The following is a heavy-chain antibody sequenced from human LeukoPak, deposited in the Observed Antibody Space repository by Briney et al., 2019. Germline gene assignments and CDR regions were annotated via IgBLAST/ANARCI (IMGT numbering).Heavy chain of an antibody. CDR1: GFTFSSYW. Sequence: GGSLRLSCAASGFTFSSYWMSWVRQAPGRGLEWVANIKQDGSAKYYVDSVKGRFTISRDNAKNSLHLQMNSLRDEDTAVYYCARDYYASGSHDYWGQGTLVTVSA. J-gene: IGHJ4*02. V-gene: IGHV3-7*01. D-gene: IGHD3-10*01. CDR2: IKQDGSAK. CDR3: ARDYYASGSHDY.